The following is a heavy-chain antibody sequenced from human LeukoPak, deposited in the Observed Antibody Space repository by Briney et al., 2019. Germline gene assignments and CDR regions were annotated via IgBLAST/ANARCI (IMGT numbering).Heavy chain of an antibody. Sequence: PSETLSLTCPVSGGSISSHYWSWIRQHPGNGLEWIGYIYYSGSTHYNPSLKSRVTISVDTSKNQFSLKLSSVTAADTAVYYCARSVRSATVTTINYYYYGMDVWGQGTTVTVSS. CDR3: ARSVRSATVTTINYYYYGMDV. D-gene: IGHD4-17*01. V-gene: IGHV4-59*11. J-gene: IGHJ6*02. CDR2: IYYSGST. CDR1: GGSISSHY.